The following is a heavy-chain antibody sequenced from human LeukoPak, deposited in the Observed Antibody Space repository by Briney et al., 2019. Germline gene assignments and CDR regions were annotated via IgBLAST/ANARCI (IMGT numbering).Heavy chain of an antibody. CDR1: GFTFSNAW. D-gene: IGHD6-13*01. V-gene: IGHV3-15*01. J-gene: IGHJ4*02. Sequence: GGSLRLSCAASGFTFSNAWMSWVRQAPGKGLEWVGRIKSKTDGGTTDYAAPVKGRFTISRDDSKNILYLQMNSLTTEDTAVYYCILAAAGPAYWGQGALVTVSS. CDR3: ILAAAGPAY. CDR2: IKSKTDGGTT.